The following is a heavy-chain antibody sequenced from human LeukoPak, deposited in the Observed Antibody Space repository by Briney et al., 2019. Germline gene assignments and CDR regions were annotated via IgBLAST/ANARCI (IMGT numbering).Heavy chain of an antibody. CDR2: INPNSGGT. CDR1: GGTFSSYA. V-gene: IGHV1-2*02. D-gene: IGHD6-13*01. Sequence: ASVKVSCKASGGTFSSYAISWVRQAPGQGLEWMGWINPNSGGTNYAQKFQGRVTMTRDTSISTAYMELSRLRSDDTAVYYCARGWSSSWYSSFDYWGQGTLVTVSS. CDR3: ARGWSSSWYSSFDY. J-gene: IGHJ4*02.